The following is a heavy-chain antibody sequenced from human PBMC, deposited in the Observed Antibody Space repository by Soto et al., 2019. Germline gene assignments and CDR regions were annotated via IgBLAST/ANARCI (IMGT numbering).Heavy chain of an antibody. CDR1: GGSISSYY. Sequence: SETLSLTCTVSGGSISSYYWSWIRQPPGKGLEWIGYIYYSGSTNYNPSLKSRVTISVDTSKNQFSLKLSSVTAADTAVYYCARVAPSDDFWSRYSLYYYYYMDVWGKGTTVTVSS. CDR2: IYYSGST. CDR3: ARVAPSDDFWSRYSLYYYYYMDV. D-gene: IGHD3-3*01. J-gene: IGHJ6*03. V-gene: IGHV4-59*01.